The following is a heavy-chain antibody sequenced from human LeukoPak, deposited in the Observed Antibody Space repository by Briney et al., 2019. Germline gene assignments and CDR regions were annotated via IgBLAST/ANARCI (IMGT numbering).Heavy chain of an antibody. D-gene: IGHD3-9*01. CDR2: INWNGGST. J-gene: IGHJ4*02. CDR1: GFTFDDYG. CDR3: ARGLRYFDWGL. Sequence: GGSLRLSCAASGFTFDDYGMSWVRQAPGGGLEWVSGINWNGGSTGYADSVKGRFTISRDNAKNSLYLQMNSLRAEDTALYYCARGLRYFDWGLWGQGTLVTVSS. V-gene: IGHV3-20*04.